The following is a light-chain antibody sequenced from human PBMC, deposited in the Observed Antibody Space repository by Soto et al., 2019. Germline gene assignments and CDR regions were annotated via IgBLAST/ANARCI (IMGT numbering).Light chain of an antibody. CDR1: QTVRNNY. J-gene: IGKJ4*01. CDR2: GAS. V-gene: IGKV3-20*01. CDR3: HQHVSAPLT. Sequence: KATLSCRASQTVRNNYLAWYQQKPGQAPTLLMSGASNRASGVPVRFSGSGSGLYYTHTISGLGLVDWPPYYCHQHVSAPLTLGGGTKVDIK.